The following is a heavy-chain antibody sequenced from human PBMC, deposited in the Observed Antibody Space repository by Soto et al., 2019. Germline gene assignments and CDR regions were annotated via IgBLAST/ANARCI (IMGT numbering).Heavy chain of an antibody. J-gene: IGHJ6*02. D-gene: IGHD3-22*01. Sequence: SETLSLTCAVYGGSFSGYYWSWIRQPPGKGLEWIGEINHSGSTNYNPSLKSRVIISVDTSKNQFSLKLSSVTAADTAVYYCARADRDSEDYYYGMDVWGQGTTVTVSS. CDR1: GGSFSGYY. CDR2: INHSGST. V-gene: IGHV4-34*01. CDR3: ARADRDSEDYYYGMDV.